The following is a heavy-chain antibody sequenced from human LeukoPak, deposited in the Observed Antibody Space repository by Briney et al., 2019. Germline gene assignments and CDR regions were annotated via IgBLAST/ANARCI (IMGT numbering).Heavy chain of an antibody. CDR1: GYTFTSYA. V-gene: IGHV1-3*01. J-gene: IGHJ4*02. CDR2: INAGNGNT. D-gene: IGHD3-22*01. Sequence: GASVKVSCKASGYTFTSYAMHWVRQAPGQRLEWMGWINAGNGNTKYSQKFQGRVTITRDTSASTAYMELRSLRSDDTAVYYCAREASGGITMIGDYWGQGTLVTVSS. CDR3: AREASGGITMIGDY.